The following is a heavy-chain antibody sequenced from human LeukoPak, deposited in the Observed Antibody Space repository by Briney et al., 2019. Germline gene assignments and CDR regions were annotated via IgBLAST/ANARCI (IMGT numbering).Heavy chain of an antibody. Sequence: SETLSLTCAVSGGSISSGGYSWSWIRQPPGKGLEWIGYIYYSGSTYYNPSLKSRVTISVDTSKNQFSLKLSSVTAADTAVYYCARVSGYSSSWYRPYYYYYMDVWGKGTTVTVSS. V-gene: IGHV4-30-4*07. CDR2: IYYSGST. J-gene: IGHJ6*03. CDR1: GGSISSGGYS. D-gene: IGHD6-13*01. CDR3: ARVSGYSSSWYRPYYYYYMDV.